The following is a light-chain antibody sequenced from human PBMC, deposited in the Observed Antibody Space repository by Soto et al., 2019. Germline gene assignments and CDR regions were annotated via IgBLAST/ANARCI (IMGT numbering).Light chain of an antibody. CDR2: DGN. CDR1: SSDVGGYNL. CDR3: CSYAGHSTFV. V-gene: IGLV2-23*03. Sequence: QSALTQPASVSGSPGQSITISCTGTSSDVGGYNLVSWYQQHPGKAPKVVIYDGNKRRSGISYRFSASKSGHTASLTISGLRTEDEADYYCCSYAGHSTFVFGSGTKVT. J-gene: IGLJ1*01.